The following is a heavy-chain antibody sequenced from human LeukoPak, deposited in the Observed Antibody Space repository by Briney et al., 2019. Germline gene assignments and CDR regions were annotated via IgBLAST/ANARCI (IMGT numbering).Heavy chain of an antibody. J-gene: IGHJ6*03. CDR1: NFIFGNYT. Sequence: PGRSLRLSCAASNFIFGNYTMNWVRQAPGKGLEWVSSISGGSRSIYYADSLEGRFTTSRDNAKNSVFLQMNSLRAEDTGVYYCVRERSVKARQEGGHRYYYYMDVWGNGTTVTVSS. CDR3: VRERSVKARQEGGHRYYYYMDV. CDR2: ISGGSRSI. V-gene: IGHV3-21*04. D-gene: IGHD6-6*01.